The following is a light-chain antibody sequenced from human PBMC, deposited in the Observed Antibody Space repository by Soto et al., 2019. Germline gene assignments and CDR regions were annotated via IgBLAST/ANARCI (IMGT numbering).Light chain of an antibody. V-gene: IGKV3-20*01. Sequence: EIVLTQSPGTLSLSPGERATLSCRASQSVTSSYLAWYQQKPGQAPRLLIYAASSRATGIPDRFSGSGFGTDFTLTISRLEPEDFALYYCQQYTTSPFTFGPGTKVDIK. CDR3: QQYTTSPFT. J-gene: IGKJ3*01. CDR1: QSVTSSY. CDR2: AAS.